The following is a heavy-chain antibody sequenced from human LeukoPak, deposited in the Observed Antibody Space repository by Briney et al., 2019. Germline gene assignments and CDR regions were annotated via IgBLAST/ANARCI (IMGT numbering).Heavy chain of an antibody. D-gene: IGHD3-22*01. CDR1: GFTFSSYA. Sequence: GGSLRLSCAASGFTFSSYAMSWVRQAPGKGLEWVSAISGRGGSTYYADSVKGRFTISRDNSKNTLYLQTNSLRAEDTAVYYCAKGYYYDSSGYYYATLKSDAFDIWGQGTMVTVSS. J-gene: IGHJ3*02. CDR2: ISGRGGST. CDR3: AKGYYYDSSGYYYATLKSDAFDI. V-gene: IGHV3-23*01.